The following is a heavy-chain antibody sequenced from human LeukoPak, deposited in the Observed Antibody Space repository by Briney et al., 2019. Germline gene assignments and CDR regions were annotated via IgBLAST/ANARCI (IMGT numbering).Heavy chain of an antibody. J-gene: IGHJ6*02. CDR3: ARGVLAVAGTDYYGMDV. D-gene: IGHD6-19*01. Sequence: ASVKVSCKASGYTFTSYGISWVRQAPGQGLEWMGWMNPNSGNTGYAQKFQGRVTMTRNTSISTAYMELSSLRSEDTAVYYCARGVLAVAGTDYYGMDVWGQGTTVTVSS. CDR1: GYTFTSYG. V-gene: IGHV1-8*02. CDR2: MNPNSGNT.